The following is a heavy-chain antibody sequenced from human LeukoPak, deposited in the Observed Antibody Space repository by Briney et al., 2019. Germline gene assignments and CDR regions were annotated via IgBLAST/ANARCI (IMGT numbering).Heavy chain of an antibody. V-gene: IGHV4-34*01. Sequence: SETLSLTCAVYGGSFSGYYWSWIRQPPGKGLEWIGSIYYSGSTYYNPSLKSRVTISVDTSKNQFSLKLSSVTAADTAVYYCARTRYDYYDSSGYAWVDYWGQGTLVTVSS. CDR2: IYYSGST. CDR1: GGSFSGYY. J-gene: IGHJ4*02. CDR3: ARTRYDYYDSSGYAWVDY. D-gene: IGHD3-22*01.